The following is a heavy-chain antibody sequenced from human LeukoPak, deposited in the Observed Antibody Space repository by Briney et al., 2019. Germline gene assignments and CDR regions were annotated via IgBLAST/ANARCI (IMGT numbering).Heavy chain of an antibody. CDR3: ARGRYYYDSRGYHYYFDY. CDR1: GFTFSSYV. CDR2: ISGSGGST. V-gene: IGHV3-23*01. J-gene: IGHJ4*02. D-gene: IGHD3-22*01. Sequence: PGGSLRLSCAASGFTFSSYVMSWVRQTPEKGLEWVSGISGSGGSTYYADSVKGRFTISRDNSKNTLYLQMNSLRAEDTAVYYCARGRYYYDSRGYHYYFDYWGQGTLVTVSS.